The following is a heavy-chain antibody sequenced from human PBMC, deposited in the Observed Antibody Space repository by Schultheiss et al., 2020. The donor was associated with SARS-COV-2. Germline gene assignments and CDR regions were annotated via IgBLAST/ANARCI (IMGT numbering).Heavy chain of an antibody. CDR2: ISYDGSNK. J-gene: IGHJ4*02. Sequence: GESLKISCAASGFTFSSYAMHWVRQAPGKGLGWVAVISYDGSNKYYADSVKGRFTISRDNSKNTLYLQMNSLRAEDTAVYYCARANPYSAFDYWGQGTLVTVSS. CDR3: ARANPYSAFDY. V-gene: IGHV3-30-3*01. D-gene: IGHD6-13*01. CDR1: GFTFSSYA.